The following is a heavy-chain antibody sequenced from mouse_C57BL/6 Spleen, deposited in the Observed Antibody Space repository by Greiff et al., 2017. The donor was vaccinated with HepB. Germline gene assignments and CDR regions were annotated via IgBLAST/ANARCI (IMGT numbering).Heavy chain of an antibody. CDR3: AREGSYSNFYYFDY. CDR1: GYSITSGYD. D-gene: IGHD2-5*01. J-gene: IGHJ2*01. V-gene: IGHV3-1*01. Sequence: EVKLMESGPGMVKPSQSLSLTCTVTGYSITSGYDWHWIRHFPGNKLEWMGYISYSGSTNYNPSLKSRISITHDTSKNHFFLKLNSVTTEDTATYYCAREGSYSNFYYFDYWGQGTTLTVSS. CDR2: ISYSGST.